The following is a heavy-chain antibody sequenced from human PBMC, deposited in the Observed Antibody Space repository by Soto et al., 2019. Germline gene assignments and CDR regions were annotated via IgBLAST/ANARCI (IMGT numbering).Heavy chain of an antibody. V-gene: IGHV2-5*02. CDR3: TLLEALFGKGWGAFDI. D-gene: IGHD3-3*01. Sequence: QITLKESGPTLVKPTQTLTLTCTFSGFSLSTSGLGVGWIRQPPGKALEWLALIYWDDDKRYSPSLKSRLTITKDTSKNLVVRTMTNIDPVDTARYHCTLLEALFGKGWGAFDIWGQGTMVTVSS. CDR2: IYWDDDK. J-gene: IGHJ3*02. CDR1: GFSLSTSGLG.